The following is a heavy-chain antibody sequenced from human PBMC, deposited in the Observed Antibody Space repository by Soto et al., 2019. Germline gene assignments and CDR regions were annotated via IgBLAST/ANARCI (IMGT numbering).Heavy chain of an antibody. CDR3: AYSSTPVDY. V-gene: IGHV3-23*01. CDR2: ISGSGGST. Sequence: EVQLLESGGGLVQPGGSLRLSCAASGFTFSSYAMSWVRQAPGKGLEWVSAISGSGGSTYYADSVKGRFTISRDNSKNTLDLQMNSLRAEAPAVYYCAYSSTPVDYWGQGTLVTVSS. J-gene: IGHJ4*02. CDR1: GFTFSSYA. D-gene: IGHD6-13*01.